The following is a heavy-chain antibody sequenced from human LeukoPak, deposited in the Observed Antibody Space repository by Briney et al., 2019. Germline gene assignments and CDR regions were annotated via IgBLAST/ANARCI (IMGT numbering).Heavy chain of an antibody. V-gene: IGHV1-2*02. J-gene: IGHJ5*02. CDR3: AREPGSGWYSWFDP. Sequence: ASVKVSCKASGYTFTGYYMHWVQQAPGQGLEWMGWINPNSGGTNYAQKFQGRVTMTRDTSISTAYMELSRLRSDDTAVYYCAREPGSGWYSWFDPWGQGTLVTVSS. CDR2: INPNSGGT. CDR1: GYTFTGYY. D-gene: IGHD6-19*01.